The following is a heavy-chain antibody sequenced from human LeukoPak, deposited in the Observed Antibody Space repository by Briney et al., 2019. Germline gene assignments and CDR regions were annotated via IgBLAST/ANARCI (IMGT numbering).Heavy chain of an antibody. D-gene: IGHD2-15*01. Sequence: GGSLRLSCAASGFTFSSYGMHWVRQAPGKGLEWVAFIRYDGSNKYYADSVKGRFTISRDNSKNTLYLQMNSLRAEDTAVYYCAKVSVELPRPNWFDPWGQGTLVTVSS. V-gene: IGHV3-30*02. CDR1: GFTFSSYG. CDR3: AKVSVELPRPNWFDP. CDR2: IRYDGSNK. J-gene: IGHJ5*02.